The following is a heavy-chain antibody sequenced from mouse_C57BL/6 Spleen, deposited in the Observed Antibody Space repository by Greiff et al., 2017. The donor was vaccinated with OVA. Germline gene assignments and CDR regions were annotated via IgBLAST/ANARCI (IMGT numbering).Heavy chain of an antibody. J-gene: IGHJ1*03. D-gene: IGHD1-1*01. CDR2: IYPGSGST. V-gene: IGHV1-55*01. Sequence: QVQLQQPGAELVKPGASVKMSCKASGYTFTSYWITWVKQRPGQGLEWIGDIYPGSGSTNYNEKFKSKATLTVDTSSSTAYMQLSILTSEDSAVYNCAPYSGTVVPYWYFDVWGTGTTVTVSS. CDR1: GYTFTSYW. CDR3: APYSGTVVPYWYFDV.